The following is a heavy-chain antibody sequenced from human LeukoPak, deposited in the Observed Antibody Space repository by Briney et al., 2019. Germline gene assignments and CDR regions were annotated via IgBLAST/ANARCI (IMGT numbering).Heavy chain of an antibody. CDR2: INPNSGGT. CDR3: ARVYCSSTSCPWGFDP. D-gene: IGHD2-2*01. J-gene: IGHJ5*02. CDR1: GYTFTGYY. Sequence: ASVKVSCKASGYTFTGYYMHWVRQAPGQGLEWMGRINPNSGGTNYAQKFQGRVTMTRDTSISTAYMELSRLRSDDTAVYYCARVYCSSTSCPWGFDPWGQGTLVTVSS. V-gene: IGHV1-2*06.